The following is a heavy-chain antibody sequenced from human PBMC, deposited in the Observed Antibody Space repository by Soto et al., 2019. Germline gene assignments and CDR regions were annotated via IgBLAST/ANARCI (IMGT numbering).Heavy chain of an antibody. V-gene: IGHV1-2*02. CDR3: AKGGAIVAAGTRVYIYNAMDV. J-gene: IGHJ6*02. Sequence: ASVKVSCKASGYTFTGYYVHWVRQAPGQGLEWMGWINPNSGDTYLAQRSQGRVTMNRDASIGTAYMELRGLTSDDTAEYYCAKGGAIVAAGTRVYIYNAMDVWGQGTTVTVS. CDR2: INPNSGDT. CDR1: GYTFTGYY. D-gene: IGHD1-26*01.